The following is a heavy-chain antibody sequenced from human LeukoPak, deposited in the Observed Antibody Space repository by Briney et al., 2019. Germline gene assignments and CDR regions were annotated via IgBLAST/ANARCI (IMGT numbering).Heavy chain of an antibody. CDR3: ARRIAVAGTFDY. CDR1: GYIFTSYL. J-gene: IGHJ4*02. V-gene: IGHV5-51*01. CDR2: IYPGDSDT. Sequence: GESLKISCKGSGYIFTSYLIGWVRQLPGKRLEWMGIIYPGDSDTRYSPSFQGQVTISADKSISTAYLQWSSLKASDTAMYYCARRIAVAGTFDYWGQGTLVTVSS. D-gene: IGHD6-19*01.